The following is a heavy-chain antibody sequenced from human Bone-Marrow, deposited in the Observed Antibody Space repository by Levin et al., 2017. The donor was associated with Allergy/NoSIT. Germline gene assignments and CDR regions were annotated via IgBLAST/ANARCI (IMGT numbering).Heavy chain of an antibody. Sequence: GGSLRLSCAASGFTFDDYAMHWVRQAPGKGLEWVSGISWNSGSIGYADSVKGRFTISRDNAKNSLYLQMNSLRAEDTALYYCAKDIGATVVTMFDYWGQGTLVTVSS. CDR1: GFTFDDYA. V-gene: IGHV3-9*01. D-gene: IGHD4-23*01. J-gene: IGHJ4*02. CDR3: AKDIGATVVTMFDY. CDR2: ISWNSGSI.